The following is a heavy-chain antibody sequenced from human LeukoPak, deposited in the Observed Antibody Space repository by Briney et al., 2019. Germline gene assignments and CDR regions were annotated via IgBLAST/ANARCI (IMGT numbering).Heavy chain of an antibody. V-gene: IGHV1-46*01. J-gene: IGHJ2*01. CDR3: ARAILVGAVTLRYFDL. D-gene: IGHD1-26*01. CDR2: INPSGGST. CDR1: GYTFTSYY. Sequence: ASVKVSCKASGYTFTSYYMHWVRQAPGQGLEWMGIINPSGGSTSYAQKFQGRVTMTRDTSTSTVYMELSSLRSEDTAVYYCARAILVGAVTLRYFDLWGRGTLVTVSS.